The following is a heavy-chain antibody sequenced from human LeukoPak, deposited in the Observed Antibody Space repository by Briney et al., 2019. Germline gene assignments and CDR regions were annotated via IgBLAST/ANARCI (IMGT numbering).Heavy chain of an antibody. CDR2: ISFSGANT. Sequence: PPGGSLRLSCAASGFTFSDSAMTWVRQAPGKGLDWVSLISFSGANTYYADSVKGRFTISRDNSKDTLFLQMNSLRAEDTAIYYCARDIQLSTWGLGTMVTVSS. J-gene: IGHJ3*01. V-gene: IGHV3-23*01. CDR3: ARDIQLST. D-gene: IGHD5-24*01. CDR1: GFTFSDSA.